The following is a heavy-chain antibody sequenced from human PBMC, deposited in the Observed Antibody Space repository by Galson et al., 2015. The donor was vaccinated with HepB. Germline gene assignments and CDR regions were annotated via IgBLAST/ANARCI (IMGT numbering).Heavy chain of an antibody. Sequence: SLRLSCAVSGFTFSSYWMSWVRQAPGKGLEWVANVNQDGSEKYYVASVKGRFTISRDNAKNSLYLQMNSLRAEDTAVYYCAKTTVTTGVDAFDIWGQGTMVTVSS. D-gene: IGHD4-17*01. CDR1: GFTFSSYW. CDR3: AKTTVTTGVDAFDI. V-gene: IGHV3-7*03. J-gene: IGHJ3*02. CDR2: VNQDGSEK.